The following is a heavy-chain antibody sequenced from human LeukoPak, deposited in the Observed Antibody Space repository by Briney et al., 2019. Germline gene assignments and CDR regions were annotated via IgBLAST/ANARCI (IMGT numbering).Heavy chain of an antibody. CDR3: ATRGDFIGYFES. Sequence: PGGSLRLSCAASGFTFSSHSMSWVRQAPGKGLEWVSTLSNSGANTFYADSVKGRFTISRDNSKNTLWLQMSSLRAEDTALYYCATRGDFIGYFESWGQGSLVTVSS. J-gene: IGHJ4*02. CDR1: GFTFSSHS. V-gene: IGHV3-23*01. D-gene: IGHD2-21*02. CDR2: LSNSGANT.